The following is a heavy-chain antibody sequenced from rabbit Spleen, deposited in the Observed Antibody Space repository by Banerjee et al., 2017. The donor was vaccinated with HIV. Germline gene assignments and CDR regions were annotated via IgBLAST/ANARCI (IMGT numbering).Heavy chain of an antibody. Sequence: QEQLVESGGGLVKPEGSLKLSCTASGFSFSNKAVMCWVRQAPGKGLEWIGCIYTGNGKTYYATWAKGRFTISKTSSTTVTLQMTSLTAADTATYFCARDLVAVIGWNFNLWGPGTLVTVS. D-gene: IGHD1-1*01. J-gene: IGHJ4*01. CDR1: GFSFSNKAV. CDR2: IYTGNGKT. V-gene: IGHV1S45*01. CDR3: ARDLVAVIGWNFNL.